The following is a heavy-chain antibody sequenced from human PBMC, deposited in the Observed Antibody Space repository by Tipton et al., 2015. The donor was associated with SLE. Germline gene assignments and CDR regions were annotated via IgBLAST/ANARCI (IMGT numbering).Heavy chain of an antibody. J-gene: IGHJ6*02. CDR1: GFTFSSYS. V-gene: IGHV3-30*03. D-gene: IGHD4-17*01. CDR2: ISYDGSNK. Sequence: SLRLSCAASGFTFSSYSMDWVRQAPGKGLEWVAVISYDGSNKYYADSVKGRFTISRDNSKNTLYLQMNSLRAEDAAVYYCARRPMKVSMTTVTTSYYYYGMDVWGQGTTVTVSS. CDR3: ARRPMKVSMTTVTTSYYYYGMDV.